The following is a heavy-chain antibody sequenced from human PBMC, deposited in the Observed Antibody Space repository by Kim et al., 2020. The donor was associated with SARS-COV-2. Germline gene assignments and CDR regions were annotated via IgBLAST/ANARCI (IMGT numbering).Heavy chain of an antibody. CDR3: ARREELDY. CDR1: GGSISSSSYY. Sequence: SETLSLTCTVSGGSISSSSYYWGWIRQPPGKGLEWIGSIYYSGSTYYNPSLKSRVTIPVDTSKNQFSLKLSSVTAADTAVYYCARREELDYWGQGTLVTVSS. CDR2: IYYSGST. V-gene: IGHV4-39*01. J-gene: IGHJ4*02. D-gene: IGHD6-13*01.